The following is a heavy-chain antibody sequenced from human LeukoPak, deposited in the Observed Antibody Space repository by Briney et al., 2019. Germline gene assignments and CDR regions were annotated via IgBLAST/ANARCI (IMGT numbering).Heavy chain of an antibody. Sequence: ASVTVSFTSSGYTFPNYGFAWVWQAPGQGLEWMGWISAYNGNTNYAQKLQGTVTMTTHSSTCTAYMELCILLSDDTAVYYCARSDRSGRYGGYYYYYMDFWVKGTTVTVSS. V-gene: IGHV1-18*01. CDR1: GYTFPNYG. CDR3: ARSDRSGRYGGYYYYYMDF. J-gene: IGHJ6*03. CDR2: ISAYNGNT. D-gene: IGHD6-19*01.